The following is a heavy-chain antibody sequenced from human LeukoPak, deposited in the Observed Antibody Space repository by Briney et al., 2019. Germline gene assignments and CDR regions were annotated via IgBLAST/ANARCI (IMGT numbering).Heavy chain of an antibody. CDR1: GGTFSSYA. J-gene: IGHJ6*02. D-gene: IGHD6-19*01. CDR3: AVRIAVAGSYFYGMDV. Sequence: GASVKVSCKASGGTFSSYAISWVRQAPGQGLEWMGGIIPIFGTANYAQKFQGRVTITADESMSTAYMELSSLRSEDTAVYYCAVRIAVAGSYFYGMDVWGQGTTVTVSS. CDR2: IIPIFGTA. V-gene: IGHV1-69*13.